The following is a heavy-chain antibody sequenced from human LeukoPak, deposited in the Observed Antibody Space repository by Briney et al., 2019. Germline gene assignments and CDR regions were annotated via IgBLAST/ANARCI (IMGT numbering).Heavy chain of an antibody. J-gene: IGHJ3*02. CDR3: ARDYYDSSGYSHASFDI. V-gene: IGHV3-9*01. D-gene: IGHD3-22*01. CDR1: GFTFDEYA. CDR2: ISWDSGSI. Sequence: PGGSLRLSCAASGFTFDEYAMHWVRQPPGKGLEWVSGISWDSGSIGYADSVKGRFIISRDNAKNSLHLQMNSLRAEDTALYYCARDYYDSSGYSHASFDIWGQGTMVTVSS.